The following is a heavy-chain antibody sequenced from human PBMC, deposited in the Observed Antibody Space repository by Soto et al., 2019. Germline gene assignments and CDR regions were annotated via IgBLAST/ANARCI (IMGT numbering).Heavy chain of an antibody. D-gene: IGHD3-22*01. CDR3: ASAYDYYDSSGPLTR. CDR2: ISSSGSTI. J-gene: IGHJ4*02. CDR1: GFTFSDYY. V-gene: IGHV3-11*01. Sequence: GGSLRLSCAAPGFTFSDYYMSWIRQAPGKGLEWVSYISSSGSTIYYADSVKGRFTISRDNAKNSLYLQMNSLRAEDTAVYYCASAYDYYDSSGPLTRWGQGTLVTVSS.